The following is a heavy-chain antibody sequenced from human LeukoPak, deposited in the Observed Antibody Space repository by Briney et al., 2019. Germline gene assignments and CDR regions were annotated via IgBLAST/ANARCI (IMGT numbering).Heavy chain of an antibody. V-gene: IGHV4-59*08. D-gene: IGHD5-12*01. CDR2: IYYSGST. J-gene: IGHJ4*02. CDR3: ARGYAGIDY. CDR1: GGSISSYY. Sequence: SETLSLTCTVSGGSISSYYWSWIRRPPGKGLEWIGYIYYSGSTNYNPSLKSRVTISEDTSNNQFPLKLTSMTAADTAVYYCARGYAGIDYWGQGTLVTVSS.